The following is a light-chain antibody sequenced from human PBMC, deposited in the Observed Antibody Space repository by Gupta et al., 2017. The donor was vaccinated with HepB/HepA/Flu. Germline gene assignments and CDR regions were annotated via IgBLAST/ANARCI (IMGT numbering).Light chain of an antibody. CDR3: QSYDRSLSGSVV. CDR2: DNT. Sequence: QSVLTQPPAVSGAPGQRVTISCTATSSNFGSGYDVHWYQQLPGTAPKLLIYDNTNRPSGVPDRFSGSKSATSASLAITGLQAEDEADYYCQSYDRSLSGSVVFGGGTKLTVL. CDR1: SSNFGSGYD. V-gene: IGLV1-40*01. J-gene: IGLJ3*02.